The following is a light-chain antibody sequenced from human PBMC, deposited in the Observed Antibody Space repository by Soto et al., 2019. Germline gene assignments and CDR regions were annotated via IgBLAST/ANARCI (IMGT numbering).Light chain of an antibody. CDR2: DVS. CDR3: SSYTSSTSVQ. Sequence: QSALTQPASVSGSPGQSITISCTGTNSDVGDYNYVSWYQQHPGKAPKLIIYDVSNRPSGVSNRFSGSKSGNTASLTISGLQAEDEADYYCSSYTSSTSVQFGGGTKLTVL. J-gene: IGLJ3*02. V-gene: IGLV2-14*01. CDR1: NSDVGDYNY.